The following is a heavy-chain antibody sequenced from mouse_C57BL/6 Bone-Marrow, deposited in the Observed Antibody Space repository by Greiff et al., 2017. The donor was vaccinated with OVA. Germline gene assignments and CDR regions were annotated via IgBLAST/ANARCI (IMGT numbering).Heavy chain of an antibody. CDR3: ARTPVVARNYAMDY. D-gene: IGHD1-1*01. CDR2: INPNYGTT. J-gene: IGHJ4*01. CDR1: GYSFTDYN. V-gene: IGHV1-39*01. Sequence: LVESGPELVKPGASVKISCKASGYSFTDYNMNWVKQSNGKSLEWIGVINPNYGTTSYNQKFKGKATLTVDQSSSTAYMQLNSLTSEDSAVYYCARTPVVARNYAMDYWGQGTSVTVSS.